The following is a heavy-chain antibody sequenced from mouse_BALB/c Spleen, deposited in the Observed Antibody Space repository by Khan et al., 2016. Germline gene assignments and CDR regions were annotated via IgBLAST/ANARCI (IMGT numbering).Heavy chain of an antibody. CDR2: ISSGGSYT. J-gene: IGHJ2*01. Sequence: EVELVESGGGLVKPGGSLKFSCAASGFTFSNYAMSWVRQTPEKRLEWVATISSGGSYTYYPDSVKGRFTISRDNAKNTLYLQMSSLRSEDTAMYYCARTPGYYGSNYFDYWGQGTTLTVSS. CDR3: ARTPGYYGSNYFDY. V-gene: IGHV5-9-3*01. CDR1: GFTFSNYA. D-gene: IGHD1-1*01.